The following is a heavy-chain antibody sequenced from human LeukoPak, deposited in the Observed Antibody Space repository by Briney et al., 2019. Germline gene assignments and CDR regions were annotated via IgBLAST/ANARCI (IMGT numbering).Heavy chain of an antibody. D-gene: IGHD6-19*01. CDR3: ARRPAVAGTSTFGY. CDR2: INHSGST. V-gene: IGHV4-34*01. J-gene: IGHJ4*02. CDR1: GGSFSGYY. Sequence: SETLSLTCAVYGGSFSGYYWSWIRQPPGKGLEWIGEINHSGSTSYNPSLKSRVTISVDTSKNQFSLKLSSVTAADTAVYYCARRPAVAGTSTFGYWGQGTLVTVSS.